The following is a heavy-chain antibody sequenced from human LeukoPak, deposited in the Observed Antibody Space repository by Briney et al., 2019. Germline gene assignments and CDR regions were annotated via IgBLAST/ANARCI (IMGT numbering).Heavy chain of an antibody. CDR1: GYIFTGYY. CDR3: ARGSLRYFDWLLYADY. Sequence: ASVKVSCKASGYIFTGYYMHWVRQAPGQGLEWMGWINPNSGGTNYAQKFQGRVTMTRDTSISTAYMELSRLRSDDTAVYYCARGSLRYFDWLLYADYWGQGTLVTVSS. J-gene: IGHJ4*02. CDR2: INPNSGGT. V-gene: IGHV1-2*02. D-gene: IGHD3-9*01.